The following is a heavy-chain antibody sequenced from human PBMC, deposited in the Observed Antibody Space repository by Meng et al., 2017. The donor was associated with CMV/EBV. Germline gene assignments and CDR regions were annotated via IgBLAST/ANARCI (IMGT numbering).Heavy chain of an antibody. D-gene: IGHD3-16*02. CDR3: AKGTGLSGDYYYGMDV. J-gene: IGHJ6*02. Sequence: SLKISCAASGFTFDDYAMHWVRQAPGEGLEWVSGISWNSGSIGYADSVKGRFTISRDNAKNSLYLQMNSLRAEDTALYYCAKGTGLSGDYYYGMDVWGQGTTVTVSS. V-gene: IGHV3-9*01. CDR2: ISWNSGSI. CDR1: GFTFDDYA.